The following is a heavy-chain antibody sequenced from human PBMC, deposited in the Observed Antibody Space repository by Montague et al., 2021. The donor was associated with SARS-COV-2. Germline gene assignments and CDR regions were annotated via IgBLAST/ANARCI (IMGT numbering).Heavy chain of an antibody. J-gene: IGHJ3*01. CDR3: ARKMDSSFDV. D-gene: IGHD2-2*03. Sequence: VSPGASLSSDSLSWHWIRQSPSRGLEWLASTYYRSKWYNDSAPSVSGRATVKPDTSRNQFSLHLDSVTPEDTALYFCARKMDSSFDVWGKGTMVTVSS. CDR1: GASLSSDSLS. CDR2: TYYRSKWYN. V-gene: IGHV6-1*01.